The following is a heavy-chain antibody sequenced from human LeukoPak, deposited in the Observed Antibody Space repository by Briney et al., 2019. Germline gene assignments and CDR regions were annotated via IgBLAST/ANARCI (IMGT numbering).Heavy chain of an antibody. Sequence: ASXCTFSSYSMNWGRQAPGKGLEWVSSISSSSSYIYYADSVKGRFTISRDNAKNSLYLQMNSLRAEDTAVYYCASGDTAMVTLDYWGQGTLVTVSS. CDR2: ISSSSSYI. CDR1: XCTFSSYS. J-gene: IGHJ4*02. V-gene: IGHV3-21*01. CDR3: ASGDTAMVTLDY. D-gene: IGHD5-18*01.